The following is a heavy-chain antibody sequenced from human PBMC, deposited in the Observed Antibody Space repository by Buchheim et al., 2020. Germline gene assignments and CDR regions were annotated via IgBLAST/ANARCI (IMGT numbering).Heavy chain of an antibody. Sequence: VQLVESGGGLVQPGGSLRLSCAASGFTFSSYEMNWVRQAPGKGLEWIGEIYHSGSTTYNPSLRSRVAISVDKSKNQFSLRLTSVTTADTAVYYCANGEYSYGPFDYWGQGTL. D-gene: IGHD5-18*01. CDR1: GFTFSSYEM. CDR2: IYHSGST. CDR3: ANGEYSYGPFDY. V-gene: IGHV4-4*02. J-gene: IGHJ4*02.